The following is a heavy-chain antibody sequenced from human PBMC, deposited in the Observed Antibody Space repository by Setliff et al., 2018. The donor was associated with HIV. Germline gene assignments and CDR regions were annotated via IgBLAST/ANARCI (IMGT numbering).Heavy chain of an antibody. CDR2: INPSGGRT. D-gene: IGHD3-16*02. CDR3: AREVGVSYRHYIKGNYFDN. CDR1: GYTFTNYY. V-gene: IGHV1-46*01. J-gene: IGHJ4*02. Sequence: ASVKVSCKASGYTFTNYYIHWVRQAPGQGLEWMGLINPSGGRTSYAQKFQGRLTMTRDTPRSTVYMELRSLRSDDTAVYYCAREVGVSYRHYIKGNYFDNWGQGTLVTVSS.